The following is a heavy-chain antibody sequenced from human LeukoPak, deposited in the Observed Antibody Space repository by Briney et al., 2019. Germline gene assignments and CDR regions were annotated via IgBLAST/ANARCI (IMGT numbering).Heavy chain of an antibody. D-gene: IGHD2-2*01. V-gene: IGHV3-23*01. J-gene: IGHJ4*02. CDR2: ISRSGDST. CDR1: GFIFTNYA. CDR3: AKGYMGYCSTSTCSADF. Sequence: GSLRLSCAASGFIFTNYAMIWVRQAPGKGLEWVSLISRSGDSTYYADSVKGRFTISRDASNSTLFLQMSSLRAEDTAVYHCAKGYMGYCSTSTCSADFWGRGTLVTVSS.